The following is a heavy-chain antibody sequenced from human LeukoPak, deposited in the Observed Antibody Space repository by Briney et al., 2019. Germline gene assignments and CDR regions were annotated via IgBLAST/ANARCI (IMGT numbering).Heavy chain of an antibody. CDR1: GFTFSSYA. CDR3: ARILNIYHYMDV. V-gene: IGHV3-30-3*01. J-gene: IGHJ6*03. CDR2: ISYDGSNK. Sequence: GGSLRLSCAASGFTFSSYAMHWVRQAPGKGLEWVAVISYDGSNKYYADSVKGRFTISRDNSKNTLYLQMNSLRAEDTAVHYCARILNIYHYMDVWGKGTTVTVSS. D-gene: IGHD2/OR15-2a*01.